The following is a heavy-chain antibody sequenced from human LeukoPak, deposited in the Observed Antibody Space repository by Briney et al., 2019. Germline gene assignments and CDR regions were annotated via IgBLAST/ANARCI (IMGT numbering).Heavy chain of an antibody. CDR1: GYTFTSYG. D-gene: IGHD6-13*01. CDR3: ARGYSSSWYVY. Sequence: GASVKVSCKASGYTFTSYGISWVRQAPGQGLEWMGWISTYNGNTNYPQKLQGRVTMTTDTSTSTAYMELRSLRPDTTAVYYCARGYSSSWYVYWGHGTLVTVSS. J-gene: IGHJ5*01. CDR2: ISTYNGNT. V-gene: IGHV1-18*01.